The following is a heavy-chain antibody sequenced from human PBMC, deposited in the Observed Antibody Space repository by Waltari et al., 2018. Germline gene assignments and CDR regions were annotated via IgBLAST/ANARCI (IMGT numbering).Heavy chain of an antibody. CDR2: ISGSGGST. Sequence: EVQLLESGGGWVQPGGSLRLSCAASGFTFGSYAMSWVRQASGKGLEWGSAISGSGGSTYYADSVKGRFTISRDNSKNTLYLQMNSLRAEDTAVYYCAKSARLGELSLHFDYWGQGTLVTVSS. D-gene: IGHD3-16*02. J-gene: IGHJ4*02. CDR3: AKSARLGELSLHFDY. CDR1: GFTFGSYA. V-gene: IGHV3-23*01.